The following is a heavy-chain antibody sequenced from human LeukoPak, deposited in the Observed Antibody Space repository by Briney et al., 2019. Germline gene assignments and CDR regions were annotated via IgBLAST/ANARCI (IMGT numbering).Heavy chain of an antibody. CDR2: ISSYSSTI. V-gene: IGHV3-48*01. CDR3: AKGGGYYYGSGSYYNGY. D-gene: IGHD3-10*01. J-gene: IGHJ4*02. Sequence: GGSLRLSCAVSGITFSSYSMNWVRQAPGKGLEWVSYISSYSSTIYYADSVKGRFTISRDNSKNTLYLQMNSLRAEDTAVYYCAKGGGYYYGSGSYYNGYWGQGTLVTVPS. CDR1: GITFSSYS.